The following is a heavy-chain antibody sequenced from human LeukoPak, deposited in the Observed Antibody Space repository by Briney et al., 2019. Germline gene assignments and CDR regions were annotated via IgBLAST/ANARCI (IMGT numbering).Heavy chain of an antibody. CDR3: ARHEPKPFFNYYGSGSLDY. CDR2: IYYSGST. V-gene: IGHV4-38-2*02. Sequence: KPSETLSLTCTVSDYSISRGYYWGWIRQPPGKGLEWIGSIYYSGSTYYNPSLKSRVTISVDTSKNQFSLKLSSVTAADTAVYYCARHEPKPFFNYYGSGSLDYWGQGTLVTVSS. J-gene: IGHJ4*02. CDR1: DYSISRGYY. D-gene: IGHD3-10*01.